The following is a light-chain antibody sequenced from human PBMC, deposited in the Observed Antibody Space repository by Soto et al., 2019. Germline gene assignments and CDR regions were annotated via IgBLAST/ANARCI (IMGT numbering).Light chain of an antibody. J-gene: IGLJ1*01. Sequence: QSVLTQPASVSGSPGQSITISCTGTSSDIGDYNYVSWYQHHPGKAPKLMIYEVSNRPSGVSNRFSGSKSGNTASLTISGLQAEDEADYYCSSYTSDSIDVFGTGTKLTVL. CDR3: SSYTSDSIDV. CDR1: SSDIGDYNY. V-gene: IGLV2-14*01. CDR2: EVS.